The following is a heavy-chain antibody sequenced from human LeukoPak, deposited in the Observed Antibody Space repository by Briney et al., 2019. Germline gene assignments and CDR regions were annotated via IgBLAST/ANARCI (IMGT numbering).Heavy chain of an antibody. CDR1: GFTFSSYW. D-gene: IGHD3-22*01. V-gene: IGHV3-7*01. CDR2: IKQDGSEK. CDR3: ARVGYYGSSGYYYPFDY. J-gene: IGHJ4*02. Sequence: GGSLRLSCAASGFTFSSYWMSWVRQAPGKGLEWVANIKQDGSEKYYVDSVKGRFTISRDNAKNSLYLQMNSLRAEDTAVYYCARVGYYGSSGYYYPFDYWGQGTLITVSS.